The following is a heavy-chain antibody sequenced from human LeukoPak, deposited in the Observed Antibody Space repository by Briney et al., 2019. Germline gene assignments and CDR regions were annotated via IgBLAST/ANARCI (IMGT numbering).Heavy chain of an antibody. CDR1: GFTFSSYA. J-gene: IGHJ4*02. D-gene: IGHD5-18*01. CDR3: ASIPVGDTAMAYYFDY. Sequence: GGSLRLSCAASGFTFSSYAMHWVRQAPGKGLEWVAVISYDGSNKYYADSVKGRFTISRDNSKNTLYLQMNSLRAEDTAVYYCASIPVGDTAMAYYFDYWGQGTLVTVSS. CDR2: ISYDGSNK. V-gene: IGHV3-30*04.